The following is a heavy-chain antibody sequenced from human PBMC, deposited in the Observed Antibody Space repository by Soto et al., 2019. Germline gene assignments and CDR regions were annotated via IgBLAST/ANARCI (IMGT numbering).Heavy chain of an antibody. CDR2: IIPIFGTA. J-gene: IGHJ6*02. CDR1: GGTFSSYA. CDR3: ATQGLPSYYYYGMDV. Sequence: QVQRVQSGAEVKKPGASVKVSCKASGGTFSSYAISWVRQAPGQGLEWMGGIIPIFGTANYAQKFQGRVTITADEYTSTAYMELSSLRSEDTAVYYCATQGLPSYYYYGMDVWGQGTTVTVSS. V-gene: IGHV1-69*12. D-gene: IGHD5-18*01.